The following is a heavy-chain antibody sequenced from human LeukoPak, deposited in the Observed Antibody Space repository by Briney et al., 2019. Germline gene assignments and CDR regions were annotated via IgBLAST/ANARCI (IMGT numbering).Heavy chain of an antibody. Sequence: ASVKVSCKASGYTFTSYDISWVRQATGQGLEWMGWMNPNSGDTVYAQKFPGRVTMTRNTSINTAYMELSSLRSEDTAVYFCARGHYFDTFDIWGQGTRVSVSS. D-gene: IGHD3-10*01. CDR1: GYTFTSYD. CDR2: MNPNSGDT. V-gene: IGHV1-8*01. J-gene: IGHJ3*02. CDR3: ARGHYFDTFDI.